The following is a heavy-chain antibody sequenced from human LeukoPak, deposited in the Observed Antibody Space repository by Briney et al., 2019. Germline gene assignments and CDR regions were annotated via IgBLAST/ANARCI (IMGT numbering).Heavy chain of an antibody. CDR2: INPNSGGT. Sequence: ASVKVSCKASGYTFTDYYIHWVRQAPGQGLEWMGWINPNSGGTNYAQKFQGRVTMTRDTSISTAYMELSSLRSGDTAVCYCATGGGGYFDHWGQGTLVTVSS. J-gene: IGHJ4*02. CDR1: GYTFTDYY. D-gene: IGHD2-15*01. V-gene: IGHV1-2*02. CDR3: ATGGGGYFDH.